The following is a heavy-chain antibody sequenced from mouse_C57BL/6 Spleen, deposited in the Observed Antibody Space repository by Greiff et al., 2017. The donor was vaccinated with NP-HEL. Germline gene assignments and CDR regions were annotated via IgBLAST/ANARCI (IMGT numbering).Heavy chain of an antibody. V-gene: IGHV1-59*01. J-gene: IGHJ2*01. CDR2: IDPSDSYT. Sequence: VQLQQPGAELVRPGTSVKLSCKASGYTFTSYWMHWVKQRPGQGLEWIGVIDPSDSYTNYNQKFKGKATLTVDTSSSTAYMQLSSLTSEDSAVYYCAREDYSFDYWGQGTTLTVSS. CDR1: GYTFTSYW. CDR3: AREDYSFDY.